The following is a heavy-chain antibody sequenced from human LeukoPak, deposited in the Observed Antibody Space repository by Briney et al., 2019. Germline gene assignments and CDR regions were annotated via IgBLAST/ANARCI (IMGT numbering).Heavy chain of an antibody. CDR3: ARDSRHYGGNSYFDY. Sequence: PSETLSLTCTVSGGSISSSSYYWGWIRQPPGKGLEWIGSIYYSGSTYYNPSLKSRVTISVDTSKNQFSLKLSSVTAADTAVYYCARDSRHYGGNSYFDYWGQGTLVTVSS. CDR2: IYYSGST. D-gene: IGHD4-23*01. J-gene: IGHJ4*02. CDR1: GGSISSSSYY. V-gene: IGHV4-39*07.